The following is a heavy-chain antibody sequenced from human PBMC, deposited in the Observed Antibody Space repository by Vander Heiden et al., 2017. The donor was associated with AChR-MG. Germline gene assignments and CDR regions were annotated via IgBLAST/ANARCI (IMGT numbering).Heavy chain of an antibody. CDR2: IIPIFGTA. J-gene: IGHJ4*02. CDR1: GGTFSSYA. D-gene: IGHD3-10*01. CDR3: ARDRYYYGSGSYYTHFDY. V-gene: IGHV1-69*01. Sequence: QVQLVQSGAEVKKPGSSGKVSCKASGGTFSSYASSGVRRAPGQGLGWVGGIIPIFGTANYAQKFQGRVTITADESTSTAYMELSSLRSEDTAVYYCARDRYYYGSGSYYTHFDYWGQGTLVTVSS.